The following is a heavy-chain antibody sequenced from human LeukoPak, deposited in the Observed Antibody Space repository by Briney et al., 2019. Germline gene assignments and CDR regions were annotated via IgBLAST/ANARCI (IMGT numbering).Heavy chain of an antibody. D-gene: IGHD3-22*01. CDR3: ARDYYDSSGYYYFDY. J-gene: IGHJ4*02. V-gene: IGHV1-69*05. Sequence: ASVKVSCKASGGTFSSYAISWVRQAPGQGLEWMGGIIPIFGTANYAQKFQGRVTITTDESTSTAYMELSSLRSEDTAVYYCARDYYDSSGYYYFDYWGQGTLVTVSS. CDR2: IIPIFGTA. CDR1: GGTFSSYA.